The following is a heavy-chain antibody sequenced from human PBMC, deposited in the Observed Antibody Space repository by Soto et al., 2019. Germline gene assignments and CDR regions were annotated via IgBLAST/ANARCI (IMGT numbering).Heavy chain of an antibody. Sequence: FXFSTYTMNWVRQAPGKGLEWVSSINGRGNYIYYADSVKGRFTISSDNAKNSLYLQMDRLRAEDTALYYCVREDGIVGANSAFDYWGLGALVTVSS. V-gene: IGHV3-21*01. D-gene: IGHD1-26*01. CDR2: INGRGNYI. CDR3: VREDGIVGANSAFDY. CDR1: FXFSTYT. J-gene: IGHJ4*02.